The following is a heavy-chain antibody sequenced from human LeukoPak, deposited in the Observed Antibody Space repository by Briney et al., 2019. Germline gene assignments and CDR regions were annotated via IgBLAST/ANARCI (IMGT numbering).Heavy chain of an antibody. CDR3: AKVGAGVRGFGESIKGPFDY. D-gene: IGHD3-10*01. J-gene: IGHJ4*02. CDR1: GFTFSNYW. Sequence: GGSLRLSCAASGFTFSNYWMHWVRQAPGKGLVWVSAISGSGGSTYYADSVKGRFTISRDNSKNTLYLQMNSLRAEDTAVYYCAKVGAGVRGFGESIKGPFDYWGQGTLVTVSS. V-gene: IGHV3-23*01. CDR2: ISGSGGST.